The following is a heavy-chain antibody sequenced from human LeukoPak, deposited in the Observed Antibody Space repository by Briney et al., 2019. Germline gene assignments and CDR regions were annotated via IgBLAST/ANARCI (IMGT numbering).Heavy chain of an antibody. CDR3: ARAPILVGGMDAFDI. J-gene: IGHJ3*02. V-gene: IGHV4-59*01. Sequence: PSETLSLTCTVSGGYINSYYWSWIRQPPGKGLEWIGYIYYSGSTNYNPSLKSRVTISVDTSKNQFSLRLSSVTAADTAVYYCARAPILVGGMDAFDIWGQGIMVTVSS. CDR1: GGYINSYY. D-gene: IGHD1-26*01. CDR2: IYYSGST.